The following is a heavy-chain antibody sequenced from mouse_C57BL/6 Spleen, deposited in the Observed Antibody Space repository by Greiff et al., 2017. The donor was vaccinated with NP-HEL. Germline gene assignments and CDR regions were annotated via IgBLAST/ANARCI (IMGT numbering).Heavy chain of an antibody. CDR3: AKKDYGSSDAMDY. CDR1: GFSLTSYG. D-gene: IGHD1-1*01. J-gene: IGHJ4*01. Sequence: VKLVESGPGLVQPSQSLSITCTVSGFSLTSYGVHWVRQSPGKGLEWLGVIWRGGSTDYNAAFMSRLSITKDNSKSQVFFKMNSLQADDTAIYYCAKKDYGSSDAMDYWGQGTSVTVSS. V-gene: IGHV2-5*01. CDR2: IWRGGST.